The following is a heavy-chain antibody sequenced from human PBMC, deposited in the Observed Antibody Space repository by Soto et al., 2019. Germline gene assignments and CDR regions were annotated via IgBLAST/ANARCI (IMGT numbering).Heavy chain of an antibody. V-gene: IGHV3-23*01. Sequence: GGSLRLSCAASGFTFSSYAMSWVRQAPGKGLEWVSTISGSGGSTYYADSVKGRFTISRDNSKNTLYLQMNSLRAEDTAVYYCSKYYRNYDSSGYYDWGQGTLVTVSS. J-gene: IGHJ4*02. CDR3: SKYYRNYDSSGYYD. D-gene: IGHD3-22*01. CDR1: GFTFSSYA. CDR2: ISGSGGST.